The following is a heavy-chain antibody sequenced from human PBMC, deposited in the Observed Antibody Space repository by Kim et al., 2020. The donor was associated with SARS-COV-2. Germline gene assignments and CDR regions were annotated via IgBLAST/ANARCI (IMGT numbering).Heavy chain of an antibody. J-gene: IGHJ6*02. D-gene: IGHD3-3*01. CDR3: ASLRKEGDDFWSGYYIGMDV. Sequence: SVKVSCKASGGTFSSYAISWVRQAPGQGLEWMGGIIPIFGTANYAQKFQGRVTITADESTSTAYMELSSLRSEDTAVYYCASLRKEGDDFWSGYYIGMDVWGQGTTVTVSS. CDR2: IIPIFGTA. CDR1: GGTFSSYA. V-gene: IGHV1-69*13.